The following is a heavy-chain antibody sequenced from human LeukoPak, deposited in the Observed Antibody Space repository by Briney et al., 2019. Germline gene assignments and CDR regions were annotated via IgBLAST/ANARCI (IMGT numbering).Heavy chain of an antibody. D-gene: IGHD3-9*01. CDR2: INPNSGGT. V-gene: IGHV1-2*02. Sequence: ASVKVSCKASGYTFTGYYMHWVRQAPGQGLEWMGWINPNSGGTNYAQKFQGRVTMTRDTSISTAYMELSRLTSDDTAVYYCARDWDILTGSMGGLDYWGQGTLVTVSS. J-gene: IGHJ4*02. CDR3: ARDWDILTGSMGGLDY. CDR1: GYTFTGYY.